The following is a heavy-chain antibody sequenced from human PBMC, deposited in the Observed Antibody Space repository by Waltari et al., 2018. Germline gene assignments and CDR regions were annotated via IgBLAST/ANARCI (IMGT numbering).Heavy chain of an antibody. CDR1: GGSISSSRYY. D-gene: IGHD6-13*01. V-gene: IGHV4-39*01. Sequence: QLQLQESGPGLVKPSETLSLTCTVSGGSISSSRYYWGWIRQPPGKGLEWIGSIYYSGSTYYNPSLKSRVTISVDTSKNQFSLKLSSVTAADTAVYYCARRIAAAGYYYFDYWGQGTLVTVSS. CDR2: IYYSGST. CDR3: ARRIAAAGYYYFDY. J-gene: IGHJ4*02.